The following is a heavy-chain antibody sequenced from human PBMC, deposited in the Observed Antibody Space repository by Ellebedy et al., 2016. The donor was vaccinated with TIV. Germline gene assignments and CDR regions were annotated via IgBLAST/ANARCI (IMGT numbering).Heavy chain of an antibody. CDR2: ISSSGSTI. CDR1: GFTFSDYY. J-gene: IGHJ4*02. V-gene: IGHV3-11*01. Sequence: GGSLRLSXAASGFTFSDYYMSWIRQAPGKGLEWVSYISSSGSTIYYADSVKGRFTISRDNAKNSLYLQMNSLRAEDTAVYYCARADPYYYDSSDYWGQGTLVTVSS. CDR3: ARADPYYYDSSDY. D-gene: IGHD3-22*01.